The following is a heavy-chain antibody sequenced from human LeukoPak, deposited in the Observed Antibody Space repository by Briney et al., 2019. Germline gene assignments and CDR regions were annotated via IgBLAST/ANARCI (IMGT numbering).Heavy chain of an antibody. D-gene: IGHD1-7*01. CDR1: GYTFTSYG. CDR2: ISAYNGNT. V-gene: IGHV1-18*01. J-gene: IGHJ4*02. CDR3: ARDLELKTTFDY. Sequence: ASVKVSCTASGYTFTSYGISWVRQAPGQGLEWMGWISAYNGNTNYAQKLQGRVTMTTDTSTSTAYMELRSLRSDDTAVYYCARDLELKTTFDYWGQGTLVSVSS.